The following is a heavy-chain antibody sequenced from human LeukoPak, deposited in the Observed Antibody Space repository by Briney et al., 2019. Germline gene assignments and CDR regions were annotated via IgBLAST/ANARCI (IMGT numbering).Heavy chain of an antibody. CDR2: IYSSGST. V-gene: IGHV4-31*03. CDR1: GDSVSSGGYY. CDR3: ARGYGSNSYSPGFDP. Sequence: PSQTLSLTCTVSGDSVSSGGYYWSWIRQHPVKGLEWIGYIYSSGSTFYNPSLKSRLALSKDTSKNQFSLNLSSVTAADTAAYYCARGYGSNSYSPGFDPWGQGTLVTVSS. D-gene: IGHD2-2*01. J-gene: IGHJ5*02.